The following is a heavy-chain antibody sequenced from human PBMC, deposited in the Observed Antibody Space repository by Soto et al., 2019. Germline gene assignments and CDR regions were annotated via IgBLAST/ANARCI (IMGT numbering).Heavy chain of an antibody. V-gene: IGHV3-74*01. CDR1: GFTFSAYW. CDR3: ARGPRVSSTGTGAN. J-gene: IGHJ4*02. D-gene: IGHD1-1*01. CDR2: ISDDGSTA. Sequence: WSLRLSCAVSGFTFSAYWMHWVRQVPGKGLTWVSRISDDGSTATYADSVKGRFVISRDNAKNSLYLEMNTLRVDDSGLYYCARGPRVSSTGTGANWGRGTLVTVSS.